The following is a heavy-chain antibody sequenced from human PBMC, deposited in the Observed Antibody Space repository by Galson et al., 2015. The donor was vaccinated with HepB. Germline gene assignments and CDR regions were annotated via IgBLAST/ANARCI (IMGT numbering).Heavy chain of an antibody. CDR2: INSSSSYI. D-gene: IGHD3-22*01. Sequence: SLRLSCAASGFTFSSYSMNWVRQAPGKGLEWVSSINSSSSYIYYADSVKGRFTISRDSAKNSLYLQMNSLRAEDTAVYYCARDRFLDEMNYYDSSGHDAFDIWGQGTMVTVSS. V-gene: IGHV3-21*01. J-gene: IGHJ3*02. CDR3: ARDRFLDEMNYYDSSGHDAFDI. CDR1: GFTFSSYS.